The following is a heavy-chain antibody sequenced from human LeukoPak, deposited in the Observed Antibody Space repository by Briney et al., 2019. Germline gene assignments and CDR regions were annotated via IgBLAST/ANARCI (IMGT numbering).Heavy chain of an antibody. V-gene: IGHV4-34*01. J-gene: IGHJ4*02. CDR2: INHSGST. CDR1: GGSFSGYY. D-gene: IGHD5-18*01. CDR3: VRGGMDTAMASFDY. Sequence: PSETLSLTCAVYGGSFSGYYWSWIRQPPGKGLEWIGEINHSGSTNYNPSLKSRVTISVDTSKNQFSLKLSSVTAADTAVYYCVRGGMDTAMASFDYWGQGTLVTVSS.